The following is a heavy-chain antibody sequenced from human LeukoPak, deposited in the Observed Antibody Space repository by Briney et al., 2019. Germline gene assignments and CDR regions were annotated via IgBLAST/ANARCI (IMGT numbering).Heavy chain of an antibody. Sequence: GESLQISCKGSGYSFTSYWIGWVRQMPGKGLEWMGIIYPGDSDTRYSPSFQGQVNISADKSISTAYLQWSSLKASDTAMYYCARRSRVPAAYSYYYYYMDVWGKGTTVTVSS. CDR2: IYPGDSDT. CDR3: ARRSRVPAAYSYYYYYMDV. CDR1: GYSFTSYW. D-gene: IGHD2-2*01. J-gene: IGHJ6*03. V-gene: IGHV5-51*01.